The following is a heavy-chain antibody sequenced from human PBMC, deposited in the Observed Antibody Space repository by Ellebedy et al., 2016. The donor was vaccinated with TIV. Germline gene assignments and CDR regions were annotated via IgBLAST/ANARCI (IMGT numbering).Heavy chain of an antibody. CDR2: ISAYNGNT. V-gene: IGHV1-18*01. J-gene: IGHJ4*02. Sequence: ASVKVSXXASGGTFSSYAISWVRQAPGQGLEWMGWISAYNGNTNYAQKLQGRVTMTEDTSTDTAYMELSSLRSEDTAVYYCATVAGWGDYAFDYWGQGTLVTVSS. D-gene: IGHD4-17*01. CDR1: GGTFSSYA. CDR3: ATVAGWGDYAFDY.